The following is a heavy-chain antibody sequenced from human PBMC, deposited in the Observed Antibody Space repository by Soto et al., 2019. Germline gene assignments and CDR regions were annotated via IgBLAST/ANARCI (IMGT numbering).Heavy chain of an antibody. V-gene: IGHV4-59*08. J-gene: IGHJ4*02. Sequence: LSLTCTVSGGSISGYYWSWIRQPPGKGLEWIGCMYNTGSTVYNPSFKSRVTISVDTSKTQFSLKLNSVSAADTAVYYCARGPSGDKVDYWGQGILVTVSS. CDR3: ARGPSGDKVDY. CDR2: MYNTGST. CDR1: GGSISGYY. D-gene: IGHD7-27*01.